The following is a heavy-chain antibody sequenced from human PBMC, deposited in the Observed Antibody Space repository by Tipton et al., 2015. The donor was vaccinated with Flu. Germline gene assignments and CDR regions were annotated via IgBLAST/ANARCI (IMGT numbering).Heavy chain of an antibody. J-gene: IGHJ6*03. CDR2: ISAYNGNT. CDR3: ARVGVTGHYYIDV. V-gene: IGHV1-18*04. Sequence: QLVQSGAEVKNPGASVKISCKASGYTFTSHGFSWVRQAPGQGLEWMGWISAYNGNTNYAKNLQGRVTMTTDTSTSTAYMELSSLRSDDTAVYYCARVGVTGHYYIDVWGRGTTVTVSS. D-gene: IGHD3-10*01. CDR1: GYTFTSHG.